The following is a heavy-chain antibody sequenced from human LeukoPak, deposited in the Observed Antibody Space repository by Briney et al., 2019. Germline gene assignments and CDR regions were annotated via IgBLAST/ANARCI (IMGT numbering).Heavy chain of an antibody. CDR1: GDSVSSNSAA. D-gene: IGHD2-15*01. CDR3: ARDDQRQDRCSGGSCYSVLWYFDL. V-gene: IGHV6-1*01. Sequence: SQTLSLTCAISGDSVSSNSAAWNWIRQSPSRGLEWLGRTYYRSKWYNDYAVSVKSRITINPDTSKNQFSLQLNSVTPEDTAVYYCARDDQRQDRCSGGSCYSVLWYFDLWGRGTLVTVSS. J-gene: IGHJ2*01. CDR2: TYYRSKWYN.